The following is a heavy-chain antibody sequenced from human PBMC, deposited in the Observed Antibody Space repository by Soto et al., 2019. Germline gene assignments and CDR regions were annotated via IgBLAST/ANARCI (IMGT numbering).Heavy chain of an antibody. D-gene: IGHD3-22*01. CDR1: GHTFTSYA. CDR3: STTCDSSTYYSPACTEYFHH. V-gene: IGHV1-3*05. Sequence: QVQLVQSGAEEKKPGASVKVSCKAPGHTFTSYAIHWLRQAPGQRLDGMGWINAGNGDTRYSQKFHGRFTITRDTSASTAYMELSSLRSEDTAVYYCSTTCDSSTYYSPACTEYFHHWGQGTLVTVSS. J-gene: IGHJ1*01. CDR2: INAGNGDT.